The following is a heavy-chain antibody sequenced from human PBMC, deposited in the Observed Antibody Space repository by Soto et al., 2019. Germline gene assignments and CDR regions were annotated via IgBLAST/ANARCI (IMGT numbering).Heavy chain of an antibody. V-gene: IGHV5-51*01. CDR2: IYPGDSET. Sequence: GESLKISCQCSGYTFSNFWIAWVRQLPGKGLEYMGIIYPGDSETRYSPSFHGKVAISADRSIGTAYLQWSSLEASDSAFYFCARSPRSSPYFDYWGQEALVTVPQ. CDR3: ARSPRSSPYFDY. CDR1: GYTFSNFW. D-gene: IGHD6-13*01. J-gene: IGHJ4*02.